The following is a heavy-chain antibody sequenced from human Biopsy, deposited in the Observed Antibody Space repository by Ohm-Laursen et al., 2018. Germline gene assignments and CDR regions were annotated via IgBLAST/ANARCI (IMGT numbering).Heavy chain of an antibody. V-gene: IGHV4-34*08. D-gene: IGHD4-17*01. Sequence: SDTLSLTCVVYGATSSDYYWSWIRQPPGKGLEWLGQIDRSGNTNYNPSLKGRLTISANTSKNQFPLKLTSVTAADTAVYFCGNEIYGRDYWGQGALVTVSS. CDR3: GNEIYGRDY. J-gene: IGHJ4*02. CDR1: GATSSDYY. CDR2: IDRSGNT.